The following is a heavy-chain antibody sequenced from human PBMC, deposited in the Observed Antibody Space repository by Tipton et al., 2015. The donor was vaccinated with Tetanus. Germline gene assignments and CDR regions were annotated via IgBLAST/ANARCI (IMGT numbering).Heavy chain of an antibody. CDR1: GGSITSGTYY. CDR2: IYSYSGST. V-gene: IGHV4-39*01. CDR3: ARQADNWFDP. J-gene: IGHJ5*02. Sequence: TLSLTCTVSGGSITSGTYYWGWIRQPPGKGLEWIGNIYSYSGSTYYNSPLKSRVTISHDTSKNHFSLKMTSVTAADTAVYYCARQADNWFDPWGQGTLVVVSS.